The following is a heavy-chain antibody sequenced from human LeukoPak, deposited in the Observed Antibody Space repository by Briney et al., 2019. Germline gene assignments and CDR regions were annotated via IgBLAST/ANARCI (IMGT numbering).Heavy chain of an antibody. CDR2: INSDESST. CDR3: ASGSFYGGVAFDY. Sequence: GGSLRLSCAASGFTFSTYWMHWVRHAPGKGLVWVSRINSDESSTTYAASVKGRFTISRDNAKNTPYLQMNSLRADDTAVYYCASGSFYGGVAFDYWGQGTLVTVSS. V-gene: IGHV3-74*01. CDR1: GFTFSTYW. D-gene: IGHD4-23*01. J-gene: IGHJ4*02.